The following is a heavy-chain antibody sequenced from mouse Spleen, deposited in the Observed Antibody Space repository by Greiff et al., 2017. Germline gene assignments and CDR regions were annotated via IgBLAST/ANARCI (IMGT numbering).Heavy chain of an antibody. Sequence: EVKLVESGGGLVKPGGSLKLSCAASGFTFSSYAMSWVRQTPEKRLEWVASISSGGSTYYPDSVKGRFTISRDNARNILYLQMSSLRSEDTAMYYCARGYGNRYAMDYWGQGTSVTVSS. CDR1: GFTFSSYA. J-gene: IGHJ4*01. CDR2: ISSGGST. CDR3: ARGYGNRYAMDY. D-gene: IGHD2-10*02. V-gene: IGHV5-6-5*01.